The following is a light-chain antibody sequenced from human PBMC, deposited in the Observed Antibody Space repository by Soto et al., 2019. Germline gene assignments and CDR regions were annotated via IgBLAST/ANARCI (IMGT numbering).Light chain of an antibody. J-gene: IGKJ1*01. CDR1: QSASVNY. V-gene: IGKV3-20*01. Sequence: EIVLTQSPGTLSLSPGERATLSCRASQSASVNYFAWYQQKPGQAPRLLIYGASSRATGIPDSFSGSGSGTDFTLTISRLEPEDFAVYYCQHYGDSLVTFGQGTKVEI. CDR2: GAS. CDR3: QHYGDSLVT.